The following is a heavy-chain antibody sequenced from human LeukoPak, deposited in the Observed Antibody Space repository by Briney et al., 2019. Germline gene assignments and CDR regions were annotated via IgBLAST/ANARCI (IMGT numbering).Heavy chain of an antibody. V-gene: IGHV3-7*01. D-gene: IGHD6-13*01. CDR2: ISQNGGEK. CDR3: ARDGTAAGLYFDL. J-gene: IGHJ4*01. CDR1: GFTFSDYW. Sequence: PGGSLRLSCAVSGFTFSDYWMNWVRQAPGKGLEWVASISQNGGEKSYVDSVKGRFTISRDNPKNSLYLQMSGLRAEDAAVYYCARDGTAAGLYFDLWGQGTLVTVSS.